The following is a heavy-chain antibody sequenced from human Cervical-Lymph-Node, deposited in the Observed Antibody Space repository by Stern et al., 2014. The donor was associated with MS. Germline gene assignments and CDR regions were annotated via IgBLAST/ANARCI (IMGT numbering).Heavy chain of an antibody. CDR2: LFPNDEK. J-gene: IGHJ4*02. V-gene: IGHV2-26*01. CDR3: ARMSGSILYAWANYFDY. CDR1: GFSLSNARMG. Sequence: QVTLKESGPVLVKPTETLTLTCTVSGFSLSNARMGVSWIRQPPGKALEWLAHLFPNDEKSYRTSLKSRLTISKDTSNSQVVLTVTNMDPVDTATYYCARMSGSILYAWANYFDYWGQGILVIVSS. D-gene: IGHD3-16*01.